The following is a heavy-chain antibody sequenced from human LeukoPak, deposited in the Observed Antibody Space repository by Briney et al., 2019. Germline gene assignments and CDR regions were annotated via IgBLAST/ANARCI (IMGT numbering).Heavy chain of an antibody. CDR3: ASLSDVYYYDSSGYYVDY. V-gene: IGHV1-69*04. J-gene: IGHJ4*02. CDR2: IIPILGIA. D-gene: IGHD3-22*01. Sequence: SVKVSCKASGGTFSSYAINWVRQAPGQELEWMGRIIPILGIANYAQKFQGRVTITADKSTSTAYMELSSLRSEDTAVYYCASLSDVYYYDSSGYYVDYWGQETLVTVSS. CDR1: GGTFSSYA.